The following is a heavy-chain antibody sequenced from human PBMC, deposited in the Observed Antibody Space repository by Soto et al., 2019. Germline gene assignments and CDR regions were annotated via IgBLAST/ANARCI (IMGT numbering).Heavy chain of an antibody. V-gene: IGHV3-30*18. J-gene: IGHJ4*02. CDR1: GFTFSSYG. Sequence: GGSLRLSCAASGFTFSSYGMHWVRQAPGKGLEWVAVISYDGSNKYYADSVKGRFTISRDNSKNTLYLQMNSLRAEDTAVYYCAKDSIEGDDFWSGYSTYFDDWGEGTLVPVAS. CDR3: AKDSIEGDDFWSGYSTYFDD. D-gene: IGHD3-3*01. CDR2: ISYDGSNK.